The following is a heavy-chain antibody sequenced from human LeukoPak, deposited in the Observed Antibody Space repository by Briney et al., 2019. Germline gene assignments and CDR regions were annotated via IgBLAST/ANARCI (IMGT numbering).Heavy chain of an antibody. CDR1: GFTFSSYG. Sequence: GGSLRLSCAASGFTFSSYGMHWVRQAPGKGLEWVAFIRYDGSNKYYVDSVKGRFTISRDNSKNTLYLQMNSLRAEDTAVYYCAKDMVRVNWFDPWGQGTLVIVSS. CDR2: IRYDGSNK. J-gene: IGHJ5*02. D-gene: IGHD3-10*01. CDR3: AKDMVRVNWFDP. V-gene: IGHV3-30*02.